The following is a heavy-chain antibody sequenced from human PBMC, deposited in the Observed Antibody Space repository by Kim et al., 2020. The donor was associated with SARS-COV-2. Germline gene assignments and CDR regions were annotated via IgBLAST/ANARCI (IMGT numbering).Heavy chain of an antibody. CDR1: GYTFTGYY. CDR2: INPNSGGT. V-gene: IGHV1-2*02. J-gene: IGHJ4*02. CDR3: ARRGVTRGSGFADY. D-gene: IGHD3-10*01. Sequence: ASVKVSCKASGYTFTGYYMHWVRQAPGQGLEWMGWINPNSGGTNYAQKFQGRVTMTRDTSISTAYMELSRVRSDDTAVYYCARRGVTRGSGFADYWGQGTLVTVSS.